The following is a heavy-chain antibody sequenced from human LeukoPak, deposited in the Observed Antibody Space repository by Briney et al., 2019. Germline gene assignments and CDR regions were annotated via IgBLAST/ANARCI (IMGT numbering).Heavy chain of an antibody. D-gene: IGHD3-22*01. CDR2: IYYGGST. J-gene: IGHJ4*02. V-gene: IGHV4-59*01. CDR3: ARARLDSSGRFDY. CDR1: GGSISSYY. Sequence: SETLSLTCTVSGGSISSYYWSWIRQSPGKGLEWIGYIYYGGSTDYNPSHKSRVTISKDTSKTQFSLRLSSVTAADTAVYYCARARLDSSGRFDYWGQGTLVTVSS.